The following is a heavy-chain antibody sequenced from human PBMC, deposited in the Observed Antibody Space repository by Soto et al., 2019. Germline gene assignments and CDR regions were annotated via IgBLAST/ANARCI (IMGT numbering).Heavy chain of an antibody. J-gene: IGHJ6*02. CDR3: ASLVVAGAIPNRYYYVYGLDV. CDR1: GFIFSSYA. D-gene: IGHD2-2*02. CDR2: ISGSGGST. V-gene: IGHV3-23*01. Sequence: GGSLRLSCAASGFIFSSYAMSWVRQAPGRGLEWVSVISGSGGSTSYADSVKGRFTISRDNSKNTLYLQMNSLRAEGTAVDYCASLVVAGAIPNRYYYVYGLDVWGQGTTVSVSS.